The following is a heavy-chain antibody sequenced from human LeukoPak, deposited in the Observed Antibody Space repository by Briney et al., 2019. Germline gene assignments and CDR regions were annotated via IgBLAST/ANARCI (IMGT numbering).Heavy chain of an antibody. CDR2: VNPKSGHT. V-gene: IGHV1-8*01. CDR1: GDTFSTYD. J-gene: IGHJ5*02. D-gene: IGHD1-7*01. CDR3: ARGVVGGTTVGP. Sequence: GASVKVSCKASGDTFSTYDVNWVRQATGQGLEWMGWVNPKSGHTDYAQKFQGRVTMTSDTSTAFLELSSLRFEDTAVYFCARGVVGGTTVGPWGQGTLVTVSS.